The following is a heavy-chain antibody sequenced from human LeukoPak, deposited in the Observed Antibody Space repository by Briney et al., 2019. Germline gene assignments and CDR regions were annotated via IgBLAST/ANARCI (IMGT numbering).Heavy chain of an antibody. CDR2: IFPGDSDT. J-gene: IGHJ4*02. CDR1: GXSFINYW. CDR3: ATLAVAGSGTFDY. V-gene: IGHV5-51*01. Sequence: GESLKISCQASGXSFINYWIGWVRQMPGKGLEWMGIIFPGDSDTRYSPSFQGQVTIPADKSISTAYLQWSSLKASDTAMYYCATLAVAGSGTFDYWGQGTLVTVSS. D-gene: IGHD6-19*01.